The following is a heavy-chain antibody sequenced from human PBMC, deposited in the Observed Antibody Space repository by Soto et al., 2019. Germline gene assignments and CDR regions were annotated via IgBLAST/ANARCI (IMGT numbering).Heavy chain of an antibody. D-gene: IGHD3-16*01. CDR3: ARIPYRLGAQFDY. J-gene: IGHJ4*02. CDR2: IYYSGST. Sequence: QVQLQESGPGLVKPSQTLSLTCTVSGGSISSGGYYWSRIRQHPGKGLEWIGYIYYSGSTYYNPYLKNRVTISASTSKNQFSRKLSSVTAADTAVDYCARIPYRLGAQFDYWGQGTLVTVAS. V-gene: IGHV4-31*03. CDR1: GGSISSGGYY.